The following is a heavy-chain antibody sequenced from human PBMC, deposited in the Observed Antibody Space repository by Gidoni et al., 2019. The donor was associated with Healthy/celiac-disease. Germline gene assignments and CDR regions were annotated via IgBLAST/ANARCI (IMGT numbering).Heavy chain of an antibody. CDR3: ARGRNTFDI. CDR1: GGSFSGYY. CDR2: INHSGST. Sequence: VQLQQCGAGLLKPSDTLSLTCAGYGGSFSGYYWSWIRQPPGKGLEWIGEINHSGSTNYNPSLKSRVTISVDTSKNQFSLKLSSVTAADTAVYYCARGRNTFDIWGQGTMVTVSS. D-gene: IGHD1-1*01. J-gene: IGHJ3*02. V-gene: IGHV4-34*01.